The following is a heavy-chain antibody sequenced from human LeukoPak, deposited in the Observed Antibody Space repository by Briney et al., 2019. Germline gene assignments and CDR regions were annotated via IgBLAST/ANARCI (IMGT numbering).Heavy chain of an antibody. CDR3: ARKAGYYYGSGDY. J-gene: IGHJ4*02. D-gene: IGHD3-10*01. CDR2: IGDSGGST. CDR1: GFTFSSYA. V-gene: IGHV3-23*01. Sequence: HPGGSLRLSCAASGFTFSSYAMSWVRQAPGKGLEWVSVIGDSGGSTNYADSVKGRFTISRDNSKNTLYLQMNSLRAEDTAVYYCARKAGYYYGSGDYWGQGTLVTVSS.